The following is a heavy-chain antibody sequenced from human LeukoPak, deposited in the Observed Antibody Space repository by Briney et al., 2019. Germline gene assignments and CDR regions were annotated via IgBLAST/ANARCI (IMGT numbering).Heavy chain of an antibody. J-gene: IGHJ6*03. Sequence: SETLSLTCTVSGGSISSSSYYWGWIRQPPGKGLEWIGSIYYSGSTYYNPSLKSRVTISVDTSKNQFSLKLSSVTAADTAVYYCARGVASYMDVWGKGTTVTVSS. D-gene: IGHD2-21*01. CDR3: ARGVASYMDV. CDR1: GGSISSSSYY. V-gene: IGHV4-39*07. CDR2: IYYSGST.